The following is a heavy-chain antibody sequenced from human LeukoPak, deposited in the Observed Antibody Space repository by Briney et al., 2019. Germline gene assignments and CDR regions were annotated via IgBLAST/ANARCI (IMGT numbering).Heavy chain of an antibody. CDR3: ARESDYGDPALNS. CDR2: IYTGGIS. V-gene: IGHV4-4*07. Sequence: SETLSLTCTVSGGSISSFYWTWIRQPAGKGLEWIGRIYTGGISNYNPSLKSRVTMSVDTSKNQFSLRLNSVTASDTAVYYCARESDYGDPALNSWGQGTLVTASS. CDR1: GGSISSFY. D-gene: IGHD4-17*01. J-gene: IGHJ4*02.